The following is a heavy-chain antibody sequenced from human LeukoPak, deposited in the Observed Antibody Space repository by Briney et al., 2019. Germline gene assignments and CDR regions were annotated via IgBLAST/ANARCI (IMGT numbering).Heavy chain of an antibody. CDR1: GYTFTSYG. D-gene: IGHD6-6*01. J-gene: IGHJ3*02. CDR2: ISAYNGNT. CDR3: ALEYSSSSDAFDI. Sequence: ASVKVSCKASGYTFTSYGISWVRRAPGQGLEWMGWISAYNGNTNYAQKLQGRVTMTTDTSTSTAYMELSSLRSEDTAVYYCALEYSSSSDAFDIWGQGTMVTVSS. V-gene: IGHV1-18*01.